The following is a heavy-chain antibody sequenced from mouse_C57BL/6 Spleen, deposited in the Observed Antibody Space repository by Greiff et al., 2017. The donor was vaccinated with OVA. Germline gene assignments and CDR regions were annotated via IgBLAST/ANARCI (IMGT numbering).Heavy chain of an antibody. V-gene: IGHV2-6*01. J-gene: IGHJ3*01. Sequence: VMLVESGPGLVAPSQSLSITCTVSGFSFTSYGVDWVRQSPGKGLEWLGVIWGVGSTNYNSALKSRLNISKDNSKSQVFLKMNSLQTDDTAMYYCASGDYGSPFADWGQRTLVTVSA. CDR3: ASGDYGSPFAD. CDR1: GFSFTSYG. CDR2: IWGVGST. D-gene: IGHD1-1*01.